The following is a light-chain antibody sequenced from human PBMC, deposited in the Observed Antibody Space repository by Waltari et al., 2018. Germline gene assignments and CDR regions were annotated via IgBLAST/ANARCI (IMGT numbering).Light chain of an antibody. CDR1: SPNIGSNP. CDR2: GDN. V-gene: IGLV1-44*01. J-gene: IGLJ2*01. CDR3: AVWDNSLNGVV. Sequence: QSVLTQPPSASGTPGQRVTISCSGSSPNIGSNPVTWYQQLTGTAPSLLIYGDNRRPSGVPDRFSGSKSGTSASLDISGLQSEDEVDFYCAVWDNSLNGVVFGGGTKLTVL.